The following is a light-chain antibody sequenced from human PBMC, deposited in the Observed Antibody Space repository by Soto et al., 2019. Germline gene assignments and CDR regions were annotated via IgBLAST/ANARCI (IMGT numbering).Light chain of an antibody. Sequence: QSALTQPASVSGSPGQSITISCTGTSSDIGVYNYVSWYQQRPEKAPELMIYGVNNRPPGVSNRFSGSKSGNTASLTISGLQAEDEADYYCSSYTSSITYVFGTGTKVTVL. V-gene: IGLV2-14*01. J-gene: IGLJ1*01. CDR2: GVN. CDR3: SSYTSSITYV. CDR1: SSDIGVYNY.